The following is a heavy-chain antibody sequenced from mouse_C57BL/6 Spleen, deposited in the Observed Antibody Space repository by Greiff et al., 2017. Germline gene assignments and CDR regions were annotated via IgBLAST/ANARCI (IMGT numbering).Heavy chain of an antibody. J-gene: IGHJ1*03. CDR1: GYTFTEYT. Sequence: VQLVESGAELVKPGASVKLSCKASGYTFTEYTIHWVKQRSGQGLEWIGWFYPGSGSIKYNEKFKDKATLTADKSSSTVYMELSRLTSDDSAVYFCERHEGRYYYGSSYGYFDVWGTGTTVTVSS. V-gene: IGHV1-62-2*01. CDR2: FYPGSGSI. CDR3: ERHEGRYYYGSSYGYFDV. D-gene: IGHD1-1*01.